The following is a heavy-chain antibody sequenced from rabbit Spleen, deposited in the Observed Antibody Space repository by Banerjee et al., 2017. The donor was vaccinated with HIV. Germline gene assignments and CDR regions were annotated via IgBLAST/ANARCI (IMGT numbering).Heavy chain of an antibody. CDR2: IAGSGSGFT. Sequence: QSLEESGGDLVKPGASLTLTCTASGFSLTYSDYMCWVRQAPGKGLEWISCIAGSGSGFTYSATWANGRFTCSMTSSTTVTLQMTSLTVADTATYFCARDTGSSFSSYGMDLRGQGTLVTVS. V-gene: IGHV1S40*01. CDR3: ARDTGSSFSSYGMDL. J-gene: IGHJ6*01. D-gene: IGHD8-1*01. CDR1: GFSLTYSDY.